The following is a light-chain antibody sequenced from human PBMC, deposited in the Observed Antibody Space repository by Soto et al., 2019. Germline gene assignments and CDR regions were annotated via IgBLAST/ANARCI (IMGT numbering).Light chain of an antibody. V-gene: IGLV2-14*01. J-gene: IGLJ1*01. CDR1: SSDVGAYKY. Sequence: QSVLTQPASVSGSPGQSITISCTGTSSDVGAYKYVSWYQQHPGKAPKLLIYEVSYRPSGVSNRFSGSKSGNTASLTISGLQADDEADYYCSSYASSNTYVFGTGTRSPS. CDR2: EVS. CDR3: SSYASSNTYV.